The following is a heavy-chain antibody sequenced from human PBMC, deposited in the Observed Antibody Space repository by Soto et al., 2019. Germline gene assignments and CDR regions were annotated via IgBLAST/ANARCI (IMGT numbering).Heavy chain of an antibody. D-gene: IGHD6-19*01. J-gene: IGHJ4*02. CDR2: IYYSGNT. CDR3: AKGSTAIVVTGTRTWDY. V-gene: IGHV4-59*08. CDR1: GDSISNYY. Sequence: SETLSLTCTVSGDSISNYYLTWIRQPPGKGLEWIGYIYYSGNTNYNSSLKSRVTMSVDTSKNQFSLNLNSVTAADTAVYYCAKGSTAIVVTGTRTWDYWGQGILVTVSS.